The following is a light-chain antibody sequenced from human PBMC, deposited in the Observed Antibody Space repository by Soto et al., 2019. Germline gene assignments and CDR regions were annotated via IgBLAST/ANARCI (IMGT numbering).Light chain of an antibody. CDR1: SSNIGSNY. J-gene: IGLJ2*01. CDR3: AAWDDTLNALV. Sequence: QSVLTQPPSASGTPGQRGTISCSGSSSNIGSNYVYWYQQVPGTGPGLLMYRASQRPSGVPDRFSGSKSGTSASLAISGLGSEYEADYYCAAWDDTLNALVFGGGTKLTLL. CDR2: RAS. V-gene: IGLV1-47*01.